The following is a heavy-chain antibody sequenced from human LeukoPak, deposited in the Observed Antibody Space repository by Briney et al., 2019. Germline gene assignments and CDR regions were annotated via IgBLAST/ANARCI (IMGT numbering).Heavy chain of an antibody. Sequence: RPGGSLRLSCAGSGFTFSSYSMNWVRQAPGKGLEWVSGINWNGGSTGYADSVKGRFTISRDNAKNSLYLQMNSLRAEDTALYYCARADYGDYLGYYFDYWGQGTLVTVSS. J-gene: IGHJ4*02. V-gene: IGHV3-20*04. CDR3: ARADYGDYLGYYFDY. CDR2: INWNGGST. D-gene: IGHD4-17*01. CDR1: GFTFSSYS.